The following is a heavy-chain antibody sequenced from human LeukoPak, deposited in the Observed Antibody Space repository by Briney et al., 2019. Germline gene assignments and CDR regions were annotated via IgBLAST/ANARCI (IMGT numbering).Heavy chain of an antibody. Sequence: GGSLRLSCAASGFTFRSYAMNWVRQAPGKGLEWVSAISGSGSATYYADSVKGRFTISRDNSKKTLYLQMGSLRADDMAVYYCARVSTNDRRNAFDIWGQGTMVTVSS. CDR1: GFTFRSYA. J-gene: IGHJ3*02. CDR3: ARVSTNDRRNAFDI. D-gene: IGHD2-8*01. V-gene: IGHV3-23*01. CDR2: ISGSGSAT.